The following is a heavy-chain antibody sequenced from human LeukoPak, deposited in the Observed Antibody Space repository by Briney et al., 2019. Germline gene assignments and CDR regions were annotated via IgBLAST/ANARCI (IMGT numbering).Heavy chain of an antibody. CDR1: GFNVAAYA. V-gene: IGHV3-43*02. CDR2: ISGDSDNK. Sequence: PGGSLRLSCAASGFNVAAYAMYWVRQPPGKSLEWVSLISGDSDNKYSAASVKGRFTISRDNSKNSLYLQMNSLTTEDTAFYYCAIASESGNFYRAFAYWGQGALVTVSS. D-gene: IGHD3-10*01. J-gene: IGHJ4*02. CDR3: AIASESGNFYRAFAY.